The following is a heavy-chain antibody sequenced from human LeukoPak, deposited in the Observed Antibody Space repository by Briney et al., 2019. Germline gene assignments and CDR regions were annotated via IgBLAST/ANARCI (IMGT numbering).Heavy chain of an antibody. CDR2: IYTSGST. J-gene: IGHJ3*02. V-gene: IGHV4-61*02. D-gene: IGHD3-22*01. CDR3: ARDAVVIDAFDI. Sequence: KSSETLSLTCTVSGGSISSGSYYWSWIRQPAGKGLEWIGRIYTSGSTNYNPSLKSRVTISVDTSKNQFSLKLSLVTAADTAVYYCARDAVVIDAFDIWGQGTMVTVSS. CDR1: GGSISSGSYY.